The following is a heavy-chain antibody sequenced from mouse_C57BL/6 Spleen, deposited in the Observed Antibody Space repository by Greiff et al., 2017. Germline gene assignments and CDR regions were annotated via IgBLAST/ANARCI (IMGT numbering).Heavy chain of an antibody. CDR2: IDPSDSYT. Sequence: VQLQESVAELVRPGASVKLSCTASGFNIKNTYMHWVKQRPGQGLEWIGEIDPSDSYTNYNQKFKGKSTLTVDKSSSTAYMQVSSLTSEDSAVXYSACDYPYWGQGTLVTVSA. CDR1: GFNIKNTY. J-gene: IGHJ3*01. D-gene: IGHD2-4*01. CDR3: ACDYPY. V-gene: IGHV1-69*01.